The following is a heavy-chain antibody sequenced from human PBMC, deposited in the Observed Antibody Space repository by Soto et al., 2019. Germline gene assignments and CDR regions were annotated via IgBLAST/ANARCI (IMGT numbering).Heavy chain of an antibody. CDR3: SRVRGAAHRMGCYFDY. J-gene: IGHJ4*02. D-gene: IGHD6-6*01. CDR1: RYTFTGYY. CDR2: INPNSGGT. V-gene: IGHV1-2*02. Sequence: ASVKVSCKASRYTFTGYYMHWVRQAPGQGLEWMGWINPNSGGTKYAQKFQGRVTMTRDTSISTAYMELSRLRSDDTAVYYCSRVRGAAHRMGCYFDYWGQGTLVTVSS.